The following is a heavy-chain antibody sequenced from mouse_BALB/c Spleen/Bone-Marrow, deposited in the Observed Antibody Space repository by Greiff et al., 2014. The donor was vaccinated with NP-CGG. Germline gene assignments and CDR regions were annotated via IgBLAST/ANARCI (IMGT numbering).Heavy chain of an antibody. V-gene: IGHV1S34*01. J-gene: IGHJ2*01. D-gene: IGHD2-2*01. CDR1: GYSFTGYY. CDR2: ISCYNGAT. Sequence: LVKTGASVKISCKASGYSFTGYYMHWVKQSHGKSLEWIGYISCYNGATSYNQKFKGKATFTVDTSSSTAYMQFNSLTSEDSAVYYCARSCGGYGDDGGYYFDYWGQGTTLTVSS. CDR3: ARSCGGYGDDGGYYFDY.